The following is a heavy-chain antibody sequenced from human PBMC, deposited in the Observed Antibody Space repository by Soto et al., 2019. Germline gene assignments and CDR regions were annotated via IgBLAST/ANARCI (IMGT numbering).Heavy chain of an antibody. D-gene: IGHD3-3*01. CDR1: GYTFTSYD. V-gene: IGHV1-8*01. Sequence: ASVKVSCKASGYTFTSYDINWVRQATGQGLEWMGWMNPNSGNTGYAQKFQGRVTTTRNTSISTAYMELSSLRSEDTAVYYCARQTIFGVVISSNYYYYGMDVWGQGTTVTVSS. CDR3: ARQTIFGVVISSNYYYYGMDV. CDR2: MNPNSGNT. J-gene: IGHJ6*02.